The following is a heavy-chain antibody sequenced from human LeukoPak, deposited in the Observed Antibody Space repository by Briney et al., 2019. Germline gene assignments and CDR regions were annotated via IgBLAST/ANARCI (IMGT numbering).Heavy chain of an antibody. CDR3: AREITVTRPFDY. D-gene: IGHD4-17*01. CDR1: NGSISIYY. CDR2: ISASGST. Sequence: SETLSLTCTVSNGSISIYYWSWVRQPAGKGLEWIGRISASGSTNYNPSLKSRVTMSLDTSKNQFSLKLSSVTAADTAVYYCAREITVTRPFDYWGPGTLVTVFS. J-gene: IGHJ4*02. V-gene: IGHV4-4*07.